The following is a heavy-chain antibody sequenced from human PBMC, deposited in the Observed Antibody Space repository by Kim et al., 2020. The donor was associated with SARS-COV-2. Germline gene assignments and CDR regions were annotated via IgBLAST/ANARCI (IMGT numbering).Heavy chain of an antibody. CDR2: IYTSGST. V-gene: IGHV4-4*07. Sequence: SETLSLTCTVSGGSISSYYWSWIRQPAGKGLEWIGRIYTSGSTNYNPSLKSRVTMSVDTSKNQFSLKLSSVTAADTAVYYCARGGPPAAPLLEYYYYMDVWGKGTTVTVSS. J-gene: IGHJ6*03. D-gene: IGHD2-2*01. CDR1: GGSISSYY. CDR3: ARGGPPAAPLLEYYYYMDV.